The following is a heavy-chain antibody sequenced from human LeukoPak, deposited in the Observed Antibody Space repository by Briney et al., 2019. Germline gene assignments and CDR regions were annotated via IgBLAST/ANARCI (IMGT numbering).Heavy chain of an antibody. Sequence: SETLSLTCTVSGGSISSYYWSWIRQPPGKGLEWIGYIYYSGSTNYNPSLKSRVTISVDTSKNQFSLKLSSVTAADTAVYYCARLEGARRRWFDPWGQGTLVTVSS. J-gene: IGHJ5*02. CDR3: ARLEGARRRWFDP. CDR1: GGSISSYY. D-gene: IGHD6-6*01. V-gene: IGHV4-59*01. CDR2: IYYSGST.